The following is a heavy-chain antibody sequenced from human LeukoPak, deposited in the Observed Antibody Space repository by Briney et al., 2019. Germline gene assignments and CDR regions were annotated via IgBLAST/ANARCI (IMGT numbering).Heavy chain of an antibody. Sequence: PGASVKVSCKASGYTFTGYYMHWVRQAPGQGLEWMGWINPNSGGTNYAQKFQGRVTMTRDTSISTAYLDLSRLRSDDTAVYYCARGLWANWNSFFNYYYMDVWGKGTTVTVSS. CDR2: INPNSGGT. D-gene: IGHD1-1*01. CDR3: ARGLWANWNSFFNYYYMDV. CDR1: GYTFTGYY. V-gene: IGHV1-2*02. J-gene: IGHJ6*03.